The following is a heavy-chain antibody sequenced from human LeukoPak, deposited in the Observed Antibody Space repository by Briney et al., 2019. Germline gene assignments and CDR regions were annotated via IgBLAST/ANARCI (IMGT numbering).Heavy chain of an antibody. V-gene: IGHV3-23*01. CDR2: IRESGGGT. CDR1: GITVSNYD. CDR3: AKSLGSVVVTANDY. J-gene: IGHJ4*02. Sequence: GGSLRLSCVVSGITVSNYDITWVRQAPGKGLEWVSGIRESGGGTNYAESVKGRFTISRDNSKNTLYLQMNSLRAEDTAVYYCAKSLGSVVVTANDYWGQGTLVTVSS. D-gene: IGHD2-21*02.